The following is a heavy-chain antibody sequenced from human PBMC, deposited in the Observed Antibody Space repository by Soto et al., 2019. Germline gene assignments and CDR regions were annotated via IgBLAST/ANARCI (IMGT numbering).Heavy chain of an antibody. Sequence: QVQLVQSGAEVKKPGSSVKVSCKASGGTFSSYAISWGRQAPGQGLEWMGGSVPSFGTANYTQKVQDRATIPAHETTSTAYMELSSLRSEDTAVYYCAREEGSSWYFGYWGQGTLVTVSS. V-gene: IGHV1-69*12. D-gene: IGHD6-13*01. CDR2: SVPSFGTA. J-gene: IGHJ4*02. CDR3: AREEGSSWYFGY. CDR1: GGTFSSYA.